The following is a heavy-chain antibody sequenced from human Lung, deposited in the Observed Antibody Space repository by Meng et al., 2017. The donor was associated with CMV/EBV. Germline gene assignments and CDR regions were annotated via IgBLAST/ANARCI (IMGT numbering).Heavy chain of an antibody. J-gene: IGHJ4*02. CDR1: GFTFSTYS. CDR3: ARDYYGSTDNY. V-gene: IGHV3-21*01. Sequence: SCAASGFTFSTYSMNWVRQAPGKGLEWVSSISSSSSYIYYADSVKGRFTISRDNAKNSLYLQMNSLRAKDTAVYYCARDYYGSTDNYWGQGTLVTVSS. CDR2: ISSSSSYI. D-gene: IGHD4-23*01.